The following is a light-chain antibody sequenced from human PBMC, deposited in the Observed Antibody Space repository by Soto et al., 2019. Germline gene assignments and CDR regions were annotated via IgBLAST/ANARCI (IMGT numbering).Light chain of an antibody. Sequence: QTVVTQPPSASGTPGQRVTMSCSGSNSNVGNYYVSWYQHLPGTAPKLLIYYNNQRPSGVPDRFSGSKSGTSASLAISGLQAEDEAHYYCCSYGGRILVIFGEGTKLTVL. CDR1: NSNVGNYY. V-gene: IGLV1-47*02. CDR2: YNN. J-gene: IGLJ2*01. CDR3: CSYGGRILVI.